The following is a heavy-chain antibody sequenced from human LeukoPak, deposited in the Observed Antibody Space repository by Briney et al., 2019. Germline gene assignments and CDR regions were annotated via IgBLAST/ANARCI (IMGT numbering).Heavy chain of an antibody. J-gene: IGHJ4*02. CDR2: IYPSNSDT. V-gene: IGHV5-51*01. CDR3: ARHSYDDILTGTTPPDY. Sequence: GESLRISCQASGYSFPIYWIACVRPLSGKGLEWLGIIYPSNSDTRYSPSFQGRVTISVDTSVTTAYLQLSSLQTSDTAIYYCARHSYDDILTGTTPPDYWGQGTLLTISS. CDR1: GYSFPIYW. D-gene: IGHD3-9*01.